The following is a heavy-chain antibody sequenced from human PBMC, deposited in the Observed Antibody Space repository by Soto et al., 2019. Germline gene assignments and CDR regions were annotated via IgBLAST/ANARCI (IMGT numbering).Heavy chain of an antibody. CDR2: IWYDGSNK. Sequence: QVQLVESGGGVVQPGRSLRLSCAASGFTFSSYGMHWVRQAPGKGLEWVAVIWYDGSNKYYADSVKGRFTISRDNSKNTLYLQMNSLRAEDTAVYYCATLGIYELDAFDIWGQGTMVTVSS. J-gene: IGHJ3*02. CDR3: ATLGIYELDAFDI. V-gene: IGHV3-33*01. D-gene: IGHD7-27*01. CDR1: GFTFSSYG.